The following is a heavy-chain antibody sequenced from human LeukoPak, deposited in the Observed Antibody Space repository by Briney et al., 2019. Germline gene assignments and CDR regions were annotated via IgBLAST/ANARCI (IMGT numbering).Heavy chain of an antibody. V-gene: IGHV3-53*01. Sequence: PGGSLRLSCAASGLTVSSNYMNWVRQAPGKGLEWVSVIYNGVTIHYADSVKGRFTISSDNSKNTVYLQLNSLRAEDTAIYYCILTTATTSAEYWGQGTLVTVSS. CDR3: ILTTATTSAEY. D-gene: IGHD4-17*01. CDR2: IYNGVTI. J-gene: IGHJ4*02. CDR1: GLTVSSNY.